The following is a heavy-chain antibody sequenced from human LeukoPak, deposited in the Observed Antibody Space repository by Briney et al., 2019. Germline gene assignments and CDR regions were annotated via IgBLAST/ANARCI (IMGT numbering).Heavy chain of an antibody. CDR1: GFTFSSYW. D-gene: IGHD3-9*01. J-gene: IGHJ5*02. Sequence: GGSLRLSCAASGFTFSSYWMSWVRQAPGKGLEWVANIKQDGSEEYYVDSVKGRFTISRDNAKNSLYLQMNSLRAEDTAVYYCARRAVYYDIWTGLKVPVPTWFDPWGQGTLVTVSS. CDR3: ARRAVYYDIWTGLKVPVPTWFDP. CDR2: IKQDGSEE. V-gene: IGHV3-7*03.